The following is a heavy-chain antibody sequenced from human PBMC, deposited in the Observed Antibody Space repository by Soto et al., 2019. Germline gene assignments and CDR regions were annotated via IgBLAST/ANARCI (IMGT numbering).Heavy chain of an antibody. V-gene: IGHV3-64*01. D-gene: IGHD5-12*01. CDR2: ISSNGGST. CDR3: ARGGRGYEFDY. J-gene: IGHJ4*02. Sequence: EVQLVESGGGLVQPGGSLRRSCAASGFTFSRYAMHWVRQAPGKGLEYVSPISSNGGSTYYANSVKGRFTISRDNSKNTLYLQMGSLRPEDTAVYYCARGGRGYEFDYWGQGTLVTVSS. CDR1: GFTFSRYA.